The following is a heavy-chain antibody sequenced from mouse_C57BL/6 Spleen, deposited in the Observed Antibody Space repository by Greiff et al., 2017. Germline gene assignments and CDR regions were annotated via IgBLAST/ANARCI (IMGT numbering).Heavy chain of an antibody. CDR2: ISYDGSN. J-gene: IGHJ3*01. CDR3: ARDYYGSSCWFAY. Sequence: VQLKESGPGLVKPSQSLSLTCSVTGYSITSGYYWNWIRQFPGNKLEWMGYISYDGSNNYNPSLKNRISITRDTSKNQFFLKLNSVTTEDTATYYCARDYYGSSCWFAYWGQGTLVTVSA. V-gene: IGHV3-6*01. D-gene: IGHD1-1*01. CDR1: GYSITSGYY.